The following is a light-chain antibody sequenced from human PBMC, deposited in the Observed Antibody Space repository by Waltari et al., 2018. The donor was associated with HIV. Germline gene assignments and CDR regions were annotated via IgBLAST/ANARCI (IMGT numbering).Light chain of an antibody. CDR1: QSVNNN. CDR2: DAA. V-gene: IGKV3-15*01. J-gene: IGKJ3*01. Sequence: EIMMTQSPATLSVSPGERVTLSCRASQSVNNNLAWYQQKPGQAPRLLIYDAASRATGIPARFSGSGSGTEFTLTISSLQSEDFAVYFCQQSSNWLLTFGPGTKVDI. CDR3: QQSSNWLLT.